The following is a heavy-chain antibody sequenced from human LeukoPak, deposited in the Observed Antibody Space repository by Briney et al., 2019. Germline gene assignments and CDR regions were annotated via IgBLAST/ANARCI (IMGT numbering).Heavy chain of an antibody. Sequence: QPGGSLRLSCAASGFTFSSYAMSWVRQAPGKGLEWVSAISGSGGSTYYADSVKGRFTISRDNSKNTLYLQMNSLRAEDAAVYYCAKDQASRGSYSGVDYWGQGTLVTVSS. V-gene: IGHV3-23*01. CDR3: AKDQASRGSYSGVDY. CDR1: GFTFSSYA. CDR2: ISGSGGST. D-gene: IGHD1-26*01. J-gene: IGHJ4*02.